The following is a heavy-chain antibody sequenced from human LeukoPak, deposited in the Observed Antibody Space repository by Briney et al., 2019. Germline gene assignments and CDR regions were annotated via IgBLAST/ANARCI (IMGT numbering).Heavy chain of an antibody. CDR2: ISGRGGST. D-gene: IGHD3-22*01. CDR3: AKVSYDTSGYYYGSYDC. Sequence: GGSLRLPCAASGFPFSSYAMSWVRQAPGKGLEWVSAISGRGGSTYHADSVKGRFTISRDNSKNTLYLQMDSLRADDTAVYYCAKVSYDTSGYYYGSYDCWGQGTLVTVSS. J-gene: IGHJ4*02. V-gene: IGHV3-23*01. CDR1: GFPFSSYA.